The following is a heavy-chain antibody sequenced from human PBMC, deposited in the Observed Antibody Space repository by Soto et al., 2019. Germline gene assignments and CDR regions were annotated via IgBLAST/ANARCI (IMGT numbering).Heavy chain of an antibody. CDR1: GFTVSTYY. V-gene: IGHV3-66*01. Sequence: EVQLVESGGGLVQPGGSLRLSCAASGFTVSTYYMHWVRQAPGEGLEWVAVVYSGGTTYYADTVRGRFSISRDNSKRTMFRQRNSLRSEDTAVYYCPRGRTASSDFDSGGQGTLVTVSP. CDR3: PRGRTASSDFDS. CDR2: VYSGGTT. J-gene: IGHJ4*02. D-gene: IGHD1-26*01.